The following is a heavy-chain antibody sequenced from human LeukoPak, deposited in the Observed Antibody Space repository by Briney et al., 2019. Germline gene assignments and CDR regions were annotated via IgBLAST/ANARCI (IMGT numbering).Heavy chain of an antibody. CDR2: IIPIFGTA. V-gene: IGHV1-69*13. CDR3: ARGPCSSTSCPVYYFYY. D-gene: IGHD2-2*01. CDR1: GGTFSSYA. J-gene: IGHJ4*02. Sequence: ASVKVSCKASGGTFSSYAISWVRQAPGQGLEWMGGIIPIFGTANYAQKFQGRVTITADESTSTAYMELSSLRSEDTAVYYCARGPCSSTSCPVYYFYYWGQGTLVTVSS.